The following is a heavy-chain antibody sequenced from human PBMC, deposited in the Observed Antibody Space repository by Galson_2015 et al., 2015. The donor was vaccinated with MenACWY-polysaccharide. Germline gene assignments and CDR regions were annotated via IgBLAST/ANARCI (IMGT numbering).Heavy chain of an antibody. Sequence: SLRLSCAASGFTFTNYAMNWVRQAPGKGLEWVSSIGGSGTTYYADSVKGRFTISRDNSKNMVYLQMNSLRAEDTAIYYCAKANSGGIXPSGWAXWFDPXGQGSXVIVSS. CDR2: IGGSGTT. CDR3: AKANSGGIXPSGWAXWFDP. V-gene: IGHV3-23*01. D-gene: IGHD2-15*01. CDR1: GFTFTNYA. J-gene: IGHJ5*02.